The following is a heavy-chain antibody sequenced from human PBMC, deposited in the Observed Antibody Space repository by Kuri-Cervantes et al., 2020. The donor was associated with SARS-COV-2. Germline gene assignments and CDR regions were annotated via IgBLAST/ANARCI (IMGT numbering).Heavy chain of an antibody. V-gene: IGHV3-7*01. J-gene: IGHJ6*03. Sequence: SCKGSGYSFTSYWIGWVRQMPGKGLEWVANIKQDGSEKYYVDSVKGRFTISRDNAKNSLYLQMNSLRAEDTAVYYCARDRHITIFGVVMGIQSAYYYYYMDVWGKGTTVTVSS. CDR3: ARDRHITIFGVVMGIQSAYYYYYMDV. D-gene: IGHD3-3*01. CDR1: GYSFTSYW. CDR2: IKQDGSEK.